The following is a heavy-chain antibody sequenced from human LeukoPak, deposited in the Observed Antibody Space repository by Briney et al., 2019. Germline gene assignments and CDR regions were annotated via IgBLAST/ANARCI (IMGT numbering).Heavy chain of an antibody. CDR2: IYYSGST. D-gene: IGHD3-22*01. V-gene: IGHV4-39*07. J-gene: IGHJ4*02. Sequence: SETLSLTCTVSGGSISSSSHYWGWIRQPPGKGLEWIGSIYYSGSTYYNPSLKSRVTISVDTSKNQFSLKLSSVTAADTAVYYCARSLYYDSSGYYPPYYFDYWGQGTLVTVSS. CDR1: GGSISSSSHY. CDR3: ARSLYYDSSGYYPPYYFDY.